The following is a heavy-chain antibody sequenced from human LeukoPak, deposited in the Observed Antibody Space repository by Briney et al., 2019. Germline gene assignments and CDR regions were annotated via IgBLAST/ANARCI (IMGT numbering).Heavy chain of an antibody. J-gene: IGHJ4*02. CDR2: ISSSSSYI. CDR3: ARGVVRYFDY. CDR1: GFNFRDFW. Sequence: GGSLRLSCAASGFNFRDFWMNWVRQAPGKGLEWVSSISSSSSYIYYADSVKGRFTISRDNAKNSLYLQMNSLRAEDTAVYYCARGVVRYFDYWGQGALVTVSS. V-gene: IGHV3-21*01. D-gene: IGHD3-9*01.